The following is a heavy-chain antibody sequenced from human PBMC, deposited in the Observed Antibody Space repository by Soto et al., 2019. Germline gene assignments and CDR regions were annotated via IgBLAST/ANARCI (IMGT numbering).Heavy chain of an antibody. V-gene: IGHV1-3*01. CDR3: ARPNSGYDS. Sequence: ASVTVSCQASGYTFTSYAMHWVRQAPGQRLEWMGWINAGSGNTKYSQKSQGRVTITRDTSASTVYMELSSLRSEDTAVYYCARPNSGYDSWGQGTLVTVSS. CDR1: GYTFTSYA. D-gene: IGHD1-26*01. J-gene: IGHJ5*01. CDR2: INAGSGNT.